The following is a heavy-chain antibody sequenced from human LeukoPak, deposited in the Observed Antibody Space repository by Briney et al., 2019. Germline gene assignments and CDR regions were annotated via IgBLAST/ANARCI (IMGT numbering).Heavy chain of an antibody. D-gene: IGHD6-13*01. Sequence: SETLSLTCTVSGGSISSYYWSWIRQPAGKGLEWIGRIYTSGSTNYNPSLKSRVTMSVDTSKNQFSLKLSSVTAADTAVYYCARDLRQQLVRRAFDIWGQGTMVTVSS. CDR3: ARDLRQQLVRRAFDI. J-gene: IGHJ3*02. CDR1: GGSISSYY. V-gene: IGHV4-4*07. CDR2: IYTSGST.